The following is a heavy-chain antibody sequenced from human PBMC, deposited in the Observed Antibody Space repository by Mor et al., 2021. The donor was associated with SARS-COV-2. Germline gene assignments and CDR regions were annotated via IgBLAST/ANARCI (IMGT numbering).Heavy chain of an antibody. CDR2: IRSKAYGGTT. J-gene: IGHJ4*02. CDR3: TRDLRTFDY. V-gene: IGHV3-49*02. Sequence: GLEWVGFIRSKAYGGTTEYAASVKGRFTISRDDSKSIAYLQMNSLKTEDTAVYYCTRDLRTFDYWGQGTLVTVSS.